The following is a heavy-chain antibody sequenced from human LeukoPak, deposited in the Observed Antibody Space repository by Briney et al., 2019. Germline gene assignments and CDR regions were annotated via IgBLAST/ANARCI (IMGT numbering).Heavy chain of an antibody. J-gene: IGHJ4*02. CDR2: INPHSGGT. V-gene: IGHV1-2*02. CDR1: GFTFSGHY. CDR3: VREGNELLSKNFDY. Sequence: GASVKVSCKASGFTFSGHYIHWVGQAPGQGLEGMGYINPHSGGTSSPQKFQGRVTMPTDTSISAVYMELSSLTSDDTAMYYCVREGNELLSKNFDYWGQGSLVTVSS. D-gene: IGHD2-21*02.